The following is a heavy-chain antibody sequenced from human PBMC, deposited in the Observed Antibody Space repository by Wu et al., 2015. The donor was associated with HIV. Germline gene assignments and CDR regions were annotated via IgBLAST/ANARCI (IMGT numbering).Heavy chain of an antibody. D-gene: IGHD3-22*01. CDR2: IIPLLGTT. CDR1: GYTFNRFP. V-gene: IGHV1-69*16. J-gene: IGHJ4*02. Sequence: QVRLLQSGAEVKSPGSSVKVPCLTSGYTFNRFPINWLRQVPGQGLEWMGVIIPLLGTTDYAQKFQGRVTISTDASATTAYMELRNLTSDDTALYFCAREGYDDRSHQFLVDYFYAMDVWGQGTVVLVSS. CDR3: AREGYDDRSHQFLVDYFYAMDV.